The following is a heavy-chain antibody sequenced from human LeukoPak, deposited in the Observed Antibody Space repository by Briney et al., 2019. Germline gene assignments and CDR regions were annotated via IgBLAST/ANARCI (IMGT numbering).Heavy chain of an antibody. J-gene: IGHJ4*02. CDR2: INHSGST. CDR1: GGSFSGYY. CDR3: ARVVPTREPFDY. Sequence: SETLSLTCAVYGGSFSGYYWSWIRQPPGTGLEWIGEINHSGSTNYNPSLKSRVTISVDTSKNQFSPKLSSVTAADTAVYYCARVVPTREPFDYWGQGTLVPVPS. V-gene: IGHV4-34*01. D-gene: IGHD2-2*01.